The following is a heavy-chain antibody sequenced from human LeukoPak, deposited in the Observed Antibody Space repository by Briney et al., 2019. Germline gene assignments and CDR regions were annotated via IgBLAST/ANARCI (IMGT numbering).Heavy chain of an antibody. Sequence: PGGSLRLSCAASAFTFRPYAMIWVRQAPGKGLEWVANIKQDGSEKYYVDSVKGRFTISRDNAKNSLYLQMNSLRAEDTAVYYCAREFRSPRGYYYYYGMDVWGKGTTVTVSS. CDR1: AFTFRPYA. CDR3: AREFRSPRGYYYYYGMDV. V-gene: IGHV3-7*01. CDR2: IKQDGSEK. J-gene: IGHJ6*04.